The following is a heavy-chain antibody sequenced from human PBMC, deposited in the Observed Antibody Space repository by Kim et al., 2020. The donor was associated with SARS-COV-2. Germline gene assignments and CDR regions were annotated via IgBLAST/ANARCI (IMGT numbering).Heavy chain of an antibody. J-gene: IGHJ1*01. Sequence: GGSLRLSCVGSGFTFGSYSMNWVRQAPGKGLEWLSYISGSSDAIYNVDSVKGRFTISRDNARNSLYLQMSSLREEATAVYYCSRFIGECTEGSCYLEY. V-gene: IGHV3-48*02. CDR1: GFTFGSYS. CDR2: ISGSSDAI. D-gene: IGHD3-10*01. CDR3: SRFIGECTEGSCYLEY.